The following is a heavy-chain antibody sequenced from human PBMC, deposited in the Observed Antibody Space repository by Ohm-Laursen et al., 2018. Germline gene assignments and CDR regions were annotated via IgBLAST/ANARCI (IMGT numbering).Heavy chain of an antibody. CDR1: GFTFSDYY. Sequence: GSLRLSCAASGFTFSDYYMSWIRQAPGKGLEWVSYISSSGSTIYYADSVKGRFTISRDNAKNSLYLQMNSLRAEDTAVYYCARVWGTMIVVDEIIFDYWGQGTLVTVSP. CDR3: ARVWGTMIVVDEIIFDY. V-gene: IGHV3-11*01. D-gene: IGHD3-22*01. CDR2: ISSSGSTI. J-gene: IGHJ4*02.